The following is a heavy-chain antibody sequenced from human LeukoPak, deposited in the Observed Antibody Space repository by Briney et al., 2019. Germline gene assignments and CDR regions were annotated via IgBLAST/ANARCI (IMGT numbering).Heavy chain of an antibody. V-gene: IGHV1-3*02. D-gene: IGHD3-3*01. CDR2: SNASKGNP. CDR3: ARERFGAFDI. Sequence: PSVKVSCQASGYTFPSYAMHWVRQARGQRLEWIGWSNASKGNPKYSQEFQGRVTITRDTSASTAYMELSRLRSEDMAVYYCARERFGAFDIWGQGTMVTVSS. J-gene: IGHJ3*02. CDR1: GYTFPSYA.